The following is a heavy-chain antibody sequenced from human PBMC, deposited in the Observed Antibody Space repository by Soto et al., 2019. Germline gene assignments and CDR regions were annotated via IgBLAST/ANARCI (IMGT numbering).Heavy chain of an antibody. CDR2: ISGSGGST. V-gene: IGHV3-23*01. Sequence: EVQLLESGGGLVQPGGSLRLSCAASGITFSSYAMSWVRQAPGKGLEWVSGISGSGGSTYYADSVKGRFTIPRDNSKKTLYLQMNSLRAEDTAVYYCASQPYYYDSSGYYQYYFDYWGQGTLVTVSS. CDR1: GITFSSYA. J-gene: IGHJ4*02. CDR3: ASQPYYYDSSGYYQYYFDY. D-gene: IGHD3-22*01.